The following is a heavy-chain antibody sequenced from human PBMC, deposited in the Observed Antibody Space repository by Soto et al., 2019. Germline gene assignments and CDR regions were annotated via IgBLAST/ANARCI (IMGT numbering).Heavy chain of an antibody. CDR3: AKELTQQLAYRLDP. CDR2: PNAHSGRT. V-gene: IGHV1-2*06. D-gene: IGHD6-6*01. Sequence: ASGKVSCNASGFCFTGYYIHWQHQAPGRGRGSLGRPNAHSGRTAYAQKYHGRVTLTRYTSIAPAYLTLTSLTSDYTALYYCAKELTQQLAYRLDPWGQGTQVPVS. CDR1: GFCFTGYY. J-gene: IGHJ5*02.